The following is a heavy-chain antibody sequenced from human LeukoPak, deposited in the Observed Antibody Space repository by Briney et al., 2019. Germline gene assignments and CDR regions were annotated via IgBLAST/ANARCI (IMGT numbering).Heavy chain of an antibody. V-gene: IGHV3-23*01. CDR3: AKLGYCSSTSCPGFDY. J-gene: IGHJ4*02. D-gene: IGHD2-2*01. CDR1: GFTFSTYW. Sequence: GGSLRLSCVASGFTFSTYWMSWVRQAPGKGLEWVSTISGSGGSTYYADSAKGRFTISRDNSKNTLYLQMNSLRAEDTAVYYCAKLGYCSSTSCPGFDYWGQETLVTVSS. CDR2: ISGSGGST.